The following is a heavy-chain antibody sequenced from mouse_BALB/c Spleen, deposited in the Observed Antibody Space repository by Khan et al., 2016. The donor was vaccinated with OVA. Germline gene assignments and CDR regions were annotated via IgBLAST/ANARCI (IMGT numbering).Heavy chain of an antibody. J-gene: IGHJ1*01. CDR3: ARSASYWFFDV. D-gene: IGHD6-1*01. Sequence: QIQLVQSGPELKKPGETVKISCKASGYTFTNYGMNWVKQAPGKGLKWMGWINTYTGEPTYADDFKGRFAFSLETSANTAYLQINNLKNEDTATXFCARSASYWFFDVWVAGTTVTVSS. CDR2: INTYTGEP. V-gene: IGHV9-3-1*01. CDR1: GYTFTNYG.